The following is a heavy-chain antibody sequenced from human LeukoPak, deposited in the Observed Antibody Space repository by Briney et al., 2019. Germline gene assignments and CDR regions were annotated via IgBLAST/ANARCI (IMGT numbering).Heavy chain of an antibody. CDR3: ARHPIYSGAPCSFDY. CDR2: IYYTGAT. V-gene: IGHV4-39*01. D-gene: IGHD6-19*01. J-gene: IGHJ4*02. CDR1: GDSISSSDYY. Sequence: SETLSLTCTVSGDSISSSDYYWGWIRQPPGKGLEWIGSIYYTGATYPNPSLKTRLTISVDTSKNQFSLSLRSVAAADTAVYYCARHPIYSGAPCSFDYWGQGTLVTVSS.